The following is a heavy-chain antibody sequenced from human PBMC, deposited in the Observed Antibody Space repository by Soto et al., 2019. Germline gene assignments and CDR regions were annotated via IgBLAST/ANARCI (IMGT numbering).Heavy chain of an antibody. V-gene: IGHV4-34*01. D-gene: IGHD3-16*01. Sequence: SETLSLTCAVYGGSFSGYYWSWIRQPPGKGLEWIGEINHSGSTSYNPSLKSRVTISVDTSKNQFSLKLSSVTAADTAVYYCARLTVAIDPWGQGTLVTVSS. CDR3: ARLTVAIDP. CDR2: INHSGST. CDR1: GGSFSGYY. J-gene: IGHJ5*02.